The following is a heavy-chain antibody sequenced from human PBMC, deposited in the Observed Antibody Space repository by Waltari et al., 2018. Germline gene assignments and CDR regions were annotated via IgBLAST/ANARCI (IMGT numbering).Heavy chain of an antibody. CDR1: GFTFSRYA. J-gene: IGHJ5*02. CDR3: AKGDGSVVAFDP. D-gene: IGHD3-10*01. Sequence: EVQLVESGGGLVQPGGSLRLSCAASGFTFSRYARRGVRQAPGKVLELVSAISGSGGSTYYADSVKGRFTISRDNSKNTLYLQMNSLRAEDTAVYYCAKGDGSVVAFDPWGQGTLVTVSS. CDR2: ISGSGGST. V-gene: IGHV3-23*04.